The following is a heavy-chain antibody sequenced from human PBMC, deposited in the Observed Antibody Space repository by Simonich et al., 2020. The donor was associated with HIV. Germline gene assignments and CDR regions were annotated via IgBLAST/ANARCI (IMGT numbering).Heavy chain of an antibody. J-gene: IGHJ4*02. Sequence: EVQLLESGGGLVQPGGSLRLSCAASGFTFSSYAMSWVRQAPGKGLRWVSGISGSGGSTYYADSVKGRFTISRDNSKNTLYLQMNSLRAEDTAVYYCAKDRYYNFWSGYYDYWGQGTLVTVSS. D-gene: IGHD3-3*01. CDR3: AKDRYYNFWSGYYDY. CDR2: ISGSGGST. V-gene: IGHV3-23*01. CDR1: GFTFSSYA.